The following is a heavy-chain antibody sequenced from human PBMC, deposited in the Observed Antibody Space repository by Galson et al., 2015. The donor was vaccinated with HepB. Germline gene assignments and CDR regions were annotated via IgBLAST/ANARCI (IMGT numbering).Heavy chain of an antibody. CDR1: GFTFSSYS. J-gene: IGHJ4*02. CDR2: ISGSGGST. CDR3: AKDIGRDGYNF. Sequence: SLRLSCAASGFTFSSYSMNWVRQAPGKGLEWVSGISGSGGSTYYVDSVKGRFTISRDNSKSTLYLQMNSLRAEDTAVYYCAKDIGRDGYNFWGQGTLVTVSS. D-gene: IGHD5-24*01. V-gene: IGHV3-23*01.